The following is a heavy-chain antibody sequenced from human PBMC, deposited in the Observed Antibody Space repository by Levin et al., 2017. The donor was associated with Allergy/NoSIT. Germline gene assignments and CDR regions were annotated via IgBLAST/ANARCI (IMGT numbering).Heavy chain of an antibody. D-gene: IGHD2-8*02. CDR2: ISYSGST. Sequence: SQTLSLTCTISGAFISNYYWSWIRPPPGKGLEWIGFISYSGSTTYNPSLDSRTIISIDLSKNHFSLRLRSVTAADTAVYYCATVPVYGMDVWGQGTTVTVS. J-gene: IGHJ6*02. CDR3: ATVPVYGMDV. CDR1: GAFISNYY. V-gene: IGHV4-59*01.